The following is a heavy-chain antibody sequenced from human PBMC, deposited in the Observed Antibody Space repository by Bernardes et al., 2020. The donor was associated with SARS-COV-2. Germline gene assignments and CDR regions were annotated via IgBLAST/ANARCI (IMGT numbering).Heavy chain of an antibody. CDR2: IGTAGDT. CDR1: GFTFSSYD. Sequence: GGSLRLSCAASGFTFSSYDIHWVRQAPGKGLEWVSAIGTAGDTYYPGSVKGRFTISRENAKNSLYLQMNSLRAGDTAVYYCARGHMVRGVIHYYYYYGMDVWGQGTTVTVSS. J-gene: IGHJ6*02. V-gene: IGHV3-13*01. D-gene: IGHD3-10*01. CDR3: ARGHMVRGVIHYYYYYGMDV.